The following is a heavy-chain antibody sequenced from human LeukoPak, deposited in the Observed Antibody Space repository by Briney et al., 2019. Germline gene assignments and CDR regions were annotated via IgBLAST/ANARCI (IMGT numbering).Heavy chain of an antibody. J-gene: IGHJ6*03. CDR3: ARDRRWELLRGYYYYYMDV. D-gene: IGHD1-26*01. Sequence: GGSLRLSCAASGFTFSSYSMNWVRQAPGKGLEWVSSISSSSSYIYYADSVKGRFTISRDNAKNSLYLQMNSLRAEDTAVYYCARDRRWELLRGYYYYYMDVWGKGTTVTISS. CDR2: ISSSSSYI. V-gene: IGHV3-21*01. CDR1: GFTFSSYS.